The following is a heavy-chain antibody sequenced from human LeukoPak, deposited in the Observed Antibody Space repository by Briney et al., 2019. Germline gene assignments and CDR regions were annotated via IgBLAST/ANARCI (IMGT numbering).Heavy chain of an antibody. J-gene: IGHJ4*02. V-gene: IGHV3-66*01. CDR2: IYSGGST. CDR3: ARDTDYYGSGTLGYLDY. Sequence: GGSLRLSCAVSGFTVNNNFMSWVRQAPGKGLEWGSVIYSGGSTYYTDSVKGRFTISRDNSKNTLYLQMNSLRAEDTAVYYCARDTDYYGSGTLGYLDYWGQGTLVTVSS. CDR1: GFTVNNNF. D-gene: IGHD3-10*01.